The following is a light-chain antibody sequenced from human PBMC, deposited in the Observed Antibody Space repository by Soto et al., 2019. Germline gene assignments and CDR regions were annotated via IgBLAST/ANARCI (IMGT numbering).Light chain of an antibody. Sequence: EVVLTQSPGTLSLSPGERASLSCRASQSVDSSYLAWYQQKPGQPPRVLIYGASIRATGIPDRFSGSGSGPDFTLTISRLEPEDFAVYYCQQYGRSQGTFGQGSKVEVK. CDR3: QQYGRSQGT. V-gene: IGKV3-20*01. CDR2: GAS. J-gene: IGKJ1*01. CDR1: QSVDSSY.